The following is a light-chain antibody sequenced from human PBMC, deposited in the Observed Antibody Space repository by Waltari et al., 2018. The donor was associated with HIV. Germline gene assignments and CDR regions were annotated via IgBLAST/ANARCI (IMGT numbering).Light chain of an antibody. J-gene: IGLJ2*01. Sequence: QSALTQPPSASGSPGQSVTMSCTGTSSDIGGYNYVSWYQQHPGTAPKLIMTEVTKRPSGVPERFSGSKSGNTASLTVSGLQAEDEAHYYCSSYAPTNKFYVLFGGGTTLTVL. CDR1: SSDIGGYNY. V-gene: IGLV2-8*01. CDR3: SSYAPTNKFYVL. CDR2: EVT.